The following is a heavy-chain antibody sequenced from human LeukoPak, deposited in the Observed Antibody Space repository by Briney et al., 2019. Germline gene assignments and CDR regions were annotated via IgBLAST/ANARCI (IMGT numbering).Heavy chain of an antibody. CDR1: GASLSSHY. D-gene: IGHD3-10*01. CDR2: VYHSRST. Sequence: SETLSLICTVSGASLSSHYWSWIRQPPGGGLEWIGHVYHSRSTSYNPSLESRVSISIDTSKNQFSLKLSSVTAADTAIYYCSTNMLRGLHFDYWGQGTLVAVSS. J-gene: IGHJ4*02. CDR3: STNMLRGLHFDY. V-gene: IGHV4-59*11.